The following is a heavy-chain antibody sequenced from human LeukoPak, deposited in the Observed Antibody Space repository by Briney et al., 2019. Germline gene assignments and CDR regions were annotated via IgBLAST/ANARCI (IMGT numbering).Heavy chain of an antibody. D-gene: IGHD3-10*01. CDR3: AAFYHGSGSFKYFEH. Sequence: SETLSLTCIVSGASIRNYKWTWIRQPPGKGLEWIGEIDYGAETTNNPSLKRRVTISVDTSKTQLFLELSAVTAAETAVYYCAAFYHGSGSFKYFEHWGQGTLVIVPS. J-gene: IGHJ1*01. CDR1: GASIRNYK. CDR2: IDYGAET. V-gene: IGHV4-59*08.